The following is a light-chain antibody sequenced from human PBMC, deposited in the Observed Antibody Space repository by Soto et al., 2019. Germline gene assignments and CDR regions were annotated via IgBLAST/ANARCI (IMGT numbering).Light chain of an antibody. Sequence: DIQMTQSPSTLSGSVGDRVTITCRASQAIGSWLAWYQQKPGKAPQLLLYAASSLQRGVPSRFSGSGSGSDFTLTISSLQPEDFATYYCQQANSFPLTFGGGTKVDIK. V-gene: IGKV1-12*01. CDR1: QAIGSW. CDR3: QQANSFPLT. J-gene: IGKJ4*01. CDR2: AAS.